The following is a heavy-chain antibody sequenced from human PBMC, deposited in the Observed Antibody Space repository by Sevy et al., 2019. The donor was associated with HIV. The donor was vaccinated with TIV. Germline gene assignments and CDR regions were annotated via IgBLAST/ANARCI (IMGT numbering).Heavy chain of an antibody. D-gene: IGHD2-15*01. CDR1: GDSVSSNSAA. CDR3: ARDPYLIVNYYYYGMDV. Sequence: KQSQTLSLTCAISGDSVSSNSAAWNWIRQSPSRGLEWLGRTYYRSKWYNDYAVSVKSRITINTDTSKNQFYLQLNSVTPEDTAVYYCARDPYLIVNYYYYGMDVWGQGTTVTVSS. V-gene: IGHV6-1*01. J-gene: IGHJ6*02. CDR2: TYYRSKWYN.